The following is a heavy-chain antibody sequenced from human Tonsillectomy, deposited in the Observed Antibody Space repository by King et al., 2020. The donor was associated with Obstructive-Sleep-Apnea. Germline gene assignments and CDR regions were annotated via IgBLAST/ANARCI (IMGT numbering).Heavy chain of an antibody. Sequence: VQLVESGAEVKKPGASVKISCKASGYTFTSYGISWVRQAPGQGLEWMGWISAYNGNTNYAQKLQGRVTMTTDTSTSTAYMELRSLRSDDTAVYYCARVPRGLYYESSGYYYFFDYWGQGTLVTVSS. CDR1: GYTFTSYG. D-gene: IGHD3-22*01. J-gene: IGHJ4*02. CDR2: ISAYNGNT. V-gene: IGHV1-18*01. CDR3: ARVPRGLYYESSGYYYFFDY.